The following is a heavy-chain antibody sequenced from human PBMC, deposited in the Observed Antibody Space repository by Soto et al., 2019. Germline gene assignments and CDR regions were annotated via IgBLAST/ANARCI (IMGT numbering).Heavy chain of an antibody. D-gene: IGHD6-19*01. J-gene: IGHJ6*02. V-gene: IGHV2-26*01. CDR3: ARIRHSSGWYVNYYGMDV. Sequence: QVTLKESGPVLVKPTETLTLTCTVSGFSLSNARMGVSWIHQPPRKALEWLAHIFSNDEKSYSTSLKSRLTISKDTSKSQVVLTMTNMDPVDTATYYCARIRHSSGWYVNYYGMDVWGQGTTVTVSS. CDR2: IFSNDEK. CDR1: GFSLSNARMG.